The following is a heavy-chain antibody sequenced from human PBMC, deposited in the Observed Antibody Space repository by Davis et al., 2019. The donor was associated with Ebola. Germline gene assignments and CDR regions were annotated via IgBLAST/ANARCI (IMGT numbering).Heavy chain of an antibody. CDR2: ISAYYGNT. CDR3: ARDVRVVAAAAGPSERGTIFYYYYGMDV. D-gene: IGHD6-13*01. CDR1: GYTFTSYG. Sequence: ASVTVSCKASGYTFTSYGISWLRPAPGQGLEWMGWISAYYGNTNYAQKLQGRVTMTTDTSTSTAYMELRSLRSDDTAVYYCARDVRVVAAAAGPSERGTIFYYYYGMDVWGKGTTVTVSS. J-gene: IGHJ6*04. V-gene: IGHV1-18*01.